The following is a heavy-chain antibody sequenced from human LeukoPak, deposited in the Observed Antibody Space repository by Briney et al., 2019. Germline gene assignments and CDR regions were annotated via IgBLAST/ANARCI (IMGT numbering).Heavy chain of an antibody. Sequence: ASETLSLTCTVSGGSICIYYWSWIRQPPGKGLEWIGYIYYSGSTNYNPSLKSRVTISVDTSKNQFSLKLSSVTAADTAVYYCAREGVLSSGWYVRAPHDVFDIWGQGTMVTVSS. CDR1: GGSICIYY. V-gene: IGHV4-59*01. D-gene: IGHD6-19*01. J-gene: IGHJ3*02. CDR3: AREGVLSSGWYVRAPHDVFDI. CDR2: IYYSGST.